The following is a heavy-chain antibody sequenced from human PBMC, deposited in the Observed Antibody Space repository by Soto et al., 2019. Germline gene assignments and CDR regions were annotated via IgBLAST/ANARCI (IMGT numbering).Heavy chain of an antibody. CDR3: ARGEDAFFYYGLDV. J-gene: IGHJ6*02. CDR1: GGSITSSY. Sequence: SETLSLTCTVSGGSITSSYWSWIRRPPGKGLEWIAYIYDTGISGYTPSTSYNPSLKSRVTMSMDTSKSQFSLKLTSVTAAGTAVYYCARGEDAFFYYGLDVWGQGITVTVSS. V-gene: IGHV4-59*01. CDR2: IYDTGISGYTPST.